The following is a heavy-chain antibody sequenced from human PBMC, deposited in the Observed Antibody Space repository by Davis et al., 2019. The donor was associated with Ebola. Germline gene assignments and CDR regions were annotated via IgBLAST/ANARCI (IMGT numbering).Heavy chain of an antibody. CDR3: ARDPKFTIFGVAVWYMDV. Sequence: GESLKISCAASGFTFSSYGMHWVRQAPGKGLEWVAVISYDGSNKYYADSVKGRFTISRDNAKNSLYLQMNSLRAEDTAVYYCARDPKFTIFGVAVWYMDVWGKGTTVTVSS. V-gene: IGHV3-30*03. CDR1: GFTFSSYG. CDR2: ISYDGSNK. J-gene: IGHJ6*03. D-gene: IGHD3-3*01.